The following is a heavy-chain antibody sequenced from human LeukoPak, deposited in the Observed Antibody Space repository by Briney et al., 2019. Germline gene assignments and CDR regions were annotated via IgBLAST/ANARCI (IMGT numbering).Heavy chain of an antibody. CDR3: VSGYCSGGSCKGAFDP. V-gene: IGHV3-30*03. J-gene: IGHJ5*02. CDR2: ISYDGSNK. D-gene: IGHD2-15*01. CDR1: GFTFSSYG. Sequence: GRSLRLSCAASGFTFSSYGMHWVRQAPGKGLEWVAVISYDGSNKYYADSVKGRFTISRDNSKNTLYLQMNSLRAEDTAVYYCVSGYCSGGSCKGAFDPWGQGTLVTVSS.